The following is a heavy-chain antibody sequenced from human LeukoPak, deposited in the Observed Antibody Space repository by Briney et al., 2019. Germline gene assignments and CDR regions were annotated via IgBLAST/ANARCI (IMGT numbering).Heavy chain of an antibody. CDR2: INAGNGDT. V-gene: IGHV1-3*01. J-gene: IGHJ5*02. CDR3: ARDLTMVRGVLHWFDP. CDR1: GYTFSNYA. Sequence: ASVKVSRKASGYTFSNYAVHWVRQAPGQRLEWMGWINAGNGDTKYSQKFQGRVTITRDTYETTAYMELSSLRSEDTAVYYCARDLTMVRGVLHWFDPWGQGTLVTVSS. D-gene: IGHD3-10*01.